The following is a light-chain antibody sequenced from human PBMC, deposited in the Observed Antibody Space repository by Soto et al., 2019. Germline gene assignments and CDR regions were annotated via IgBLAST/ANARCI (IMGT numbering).Light chain of an antibody. CDR1: SSDVGAYNF. J-gene: IGLJ1*01. Sequence: ALTQPASVSGSPGQSITISCTGTSSDVGAYNFVSWHQQHPGKAPKLMIYNVYDRPSGISYCFSGSKSGNTASLTISGLQGEDEADYYCSAYTVSRTYVFGTGTKVTVL. CDR3: SAYTVSRTYV. CDR2: NVY. V-gene: IGLV2-14*03.